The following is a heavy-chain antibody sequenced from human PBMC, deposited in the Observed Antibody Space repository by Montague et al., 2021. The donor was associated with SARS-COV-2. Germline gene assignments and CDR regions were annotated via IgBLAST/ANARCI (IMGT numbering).Heavy chain of an antibody. V-gene: IGHV4-34*01. J-gene: IGHJ4*02. CDR1: DGSFSDYS. Sequence: LSLTCAVYDGSFSDYSWTWIRQPPGKGLEWIGEINHRVSTNYNPSLKSRVTISVDTSKNQFSLKMTSVTAADTAVYYCARGRQHINMVVVVVTGGEYYFDFWGQGTLVAVSS. CDR2: INHRVST. D-gene: IGHD3-22*01. CDR3: ARGRQHINMVVVVVTGGEYYFDF.